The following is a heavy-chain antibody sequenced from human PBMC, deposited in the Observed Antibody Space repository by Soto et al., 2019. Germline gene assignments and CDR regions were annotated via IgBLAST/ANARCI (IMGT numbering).Heavy chain of an antibody. V-gene: IGHV4-34*12. CDR2: IVYGGNT. CDR3: ARRNYPYFFDS. Sequence: SETLSLTCAVYGGSFSGYYWTWIRQPPGKGLEWIAIIVYGGNTWYNPSLKSRVTMSIDTSKNQFSLKMSSVTAADTAVYYCARRNYPYFFDSWGHGTLVTVSS. D-gene: IGHD1-7*01. J-gene: IGHJ4*01. CDR1: GGSFSGYY.